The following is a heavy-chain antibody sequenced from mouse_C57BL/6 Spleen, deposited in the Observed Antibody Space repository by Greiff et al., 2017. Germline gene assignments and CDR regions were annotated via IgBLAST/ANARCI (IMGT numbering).Heavy chain of an antibody. CDR2: IYPGSGST. CDR3: ARAGPALRAMDY. J-gene: IGHJ4*01. V-gene: IGHV1-55*01. Sequence: VQLQQPGAELVKPGASVKMSCKASGYTFTSYWITWVKQRPGQGLEWIGDIYPGSGSTNYNEKFKSKATLTVDTSSSTAYMQLSSLTSEDSAVYYCARAGPALRAMDYWGQGTSVTVSS. CDR1: GYTFTSYW. D-gene: IGHD1-2*01.